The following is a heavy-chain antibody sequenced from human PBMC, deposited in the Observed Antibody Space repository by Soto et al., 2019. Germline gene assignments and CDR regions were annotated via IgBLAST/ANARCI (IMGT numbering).Heavy chain of an antibody. D-gene: IGHD1-20*01. CDR1: GFTFGGAW. CDR3: ARDWYWAFDY. V-gene: IGHV3-15*07. CDR2: IRKKTDGGTT. J-gene: IGHJ4*02. Sequence: PGGSLRLSCAASGFTFGGAWMNWVRQAPGKGLEWVGRIRKKTDGGTTDYAAPVKGRFTISRDDSKDTLYLQMNSLKTEDTAVYFCARDWYWAFDYWGQGSLVTVSS.